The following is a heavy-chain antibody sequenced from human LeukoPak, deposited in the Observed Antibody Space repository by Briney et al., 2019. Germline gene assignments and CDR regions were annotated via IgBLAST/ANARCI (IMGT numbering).Heavy chain of an antibody. J-gene: IGHJ6*02. CDR2: IDPSDSYT. Sequence: GESLKISCKGSGYSFTNYWITWVRQMPGKGLEWMGRIDPSDSYTNYSPSFQGHVTISGDKSISTAYLQWSSLKASHTAMYYCARLYYDSSVYHTRVDGMDVWGQGTTVTVSS. CDR3: ARLYYDSSVYHTRVDGMDV. V-gene: IGHV5-10-1*01. D-gene: IGHD3-22*01. CDR1: GYSFTNYW.